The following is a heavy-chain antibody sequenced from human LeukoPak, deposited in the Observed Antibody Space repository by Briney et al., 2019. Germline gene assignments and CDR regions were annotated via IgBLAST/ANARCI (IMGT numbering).Heavy chain of an antibody. Sequence: GGSLRLSCAASGFTFSSYSMNWVRQAPGKGLEWVSYISSSSSTIYYADSVKGRFTISRDNAKNSLYLQMNSLRAEDTAVYYCARDLGYSYGDSGPSNWGQGTLVTVSS. J-gene: IGHJ4*02. D-gene: IGHD5-18*01. V-gene: IGHV3-48*01. CDR1: GFTFSSYS. CDR2: ISSSSSTI. CDR3: ARDLGYSYGDSGPSN.